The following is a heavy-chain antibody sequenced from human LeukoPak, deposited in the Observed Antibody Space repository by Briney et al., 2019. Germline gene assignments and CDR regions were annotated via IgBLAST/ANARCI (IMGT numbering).Heavy chain of an antibody. D-gene: IGHD2-21*01. V-gene: IGHV3-23*01. CDR3: VRDGGGINRWFWAYDY. J-gene: IGHJ4*02. Sequence: GGSLRLSCAASGFSFSNYAMRSVHQAPGRGLEWVSVISCIGRSTYYADSGSGRFNISRDNSQKTLYLPVNSLSADDTAVYYCVRDGGGINRWFWAYDYWGQGALVTVSS. CDR1: GFSFSNYA. CDR2: ISCIGRST.